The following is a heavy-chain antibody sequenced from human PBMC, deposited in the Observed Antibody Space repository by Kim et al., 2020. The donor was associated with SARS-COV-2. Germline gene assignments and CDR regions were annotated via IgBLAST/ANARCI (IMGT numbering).Heavy chain of an antibody. CDR1: GFTFSSYS. CDR2: ISSSSSYI. Sequence: GGSLRLSCAASGFTFSSYSMNWVRQAPGKGLEWVSSISSSSSYIYYADSVKGRFTISRDNAKNSLYLQMNSLRAEDTAVYYCARARNYYDSSGSYSPWGQGTLVTVSS. V-gene: IGHV3-21*01. J-gene: IGHJ5*02. D-gene: IGHD3-22*01. CDR3: ARARNYYDSSGSYSP.